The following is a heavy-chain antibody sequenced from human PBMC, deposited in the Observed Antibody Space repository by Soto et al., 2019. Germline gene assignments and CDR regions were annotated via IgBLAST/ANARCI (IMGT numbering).Heavy chain of an antibody. CDR2: ISYDGSNT. Sequence: GGSLRLACVASGFTFSSYCMHWVRQAPGKGLEWVAIISYDGSNTYYADSVKGRFTISRDNSKNTLYLQMNSLRAEDTSVYYCAKEGGLSGSYYISSSYYFDYWGQGTLVTVSS. CDR3: AKEGGLSGSYYISSSYYFDY. V-gene: IGHV3-30*18. J-gene: IGHJ4*02. CDR1: GFTFSSYC. D-gene: IGHD1-26*01.